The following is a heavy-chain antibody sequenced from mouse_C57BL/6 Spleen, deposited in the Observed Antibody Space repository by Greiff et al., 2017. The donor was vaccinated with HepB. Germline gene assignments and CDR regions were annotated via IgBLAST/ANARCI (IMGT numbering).Heavy chain of an antibody. V-gene: IGHV1-82*01. CDR1: GYAFSSSW. D-gene: IGHD4-1*01. J-gene: IGHJ4*01. Sequence: VQLQQSGPELVKPGASVKISCKASGYAFSSSWMNWVKQRPGKGLEWIGRIYPGDGDTNYNGKLKGKATLTADKSSSTAYMQLSSLTSEDSAVYFCARTGYYAMDYWGQGTSVTVSS. CDR2: IYPGDGDT. CDR3: ARTGYYAMDY.